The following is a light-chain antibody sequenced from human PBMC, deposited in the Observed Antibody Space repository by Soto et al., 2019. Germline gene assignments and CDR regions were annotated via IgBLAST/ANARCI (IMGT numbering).Light chain of an antibody. CDR1: QSVRSD. J-gene: IGKJ5*01. Sequence: EIVVTQSPATLSVSPGERATLSCRASQSVRSDLAWYQQKPGQAPRLLIYGASTRATGIPARFSGSGSGTEFTLTISSLQSEDVAVYYCQQYYNWPPITFGQGTRLE. CDR2: GAS. V-gene: IGKV3-15*01. CDR3: QQYYNWPPIT.